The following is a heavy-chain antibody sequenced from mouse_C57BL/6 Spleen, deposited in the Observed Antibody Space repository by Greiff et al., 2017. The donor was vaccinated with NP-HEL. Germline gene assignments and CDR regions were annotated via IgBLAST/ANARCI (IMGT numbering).Heavy chain of an antibody. V-gene: IGHV1-59*01. J-gene: IGHJ2*01. Sequence: QVQLQQPGAELVRPGTSVKLSCKASGYPFTSYWMHWVKQRPGQGLEWIGVIDPSDSYTNYNQKFKGQATLTVDTSSRTAYMQLSSLTSADSAVYYCARYGTTVVAYYFDYWGQGTTLTVSS. CDR1: GYPFTSYW. CDR3: ARYGTTVVAYYFDY. D-gene: IGHD1-1*01. CDR2: IDPSDSYT.